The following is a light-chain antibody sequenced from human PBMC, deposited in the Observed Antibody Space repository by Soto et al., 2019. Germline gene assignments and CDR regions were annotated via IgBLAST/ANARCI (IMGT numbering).Light chain of an antibody. CDR3: RSYTGTNTRYV. CDR2: EVS. V-gene: IGLV2-14*01. Sequence: QSALTQPASVSGSPGQSITISCTGSSSDVGGYKFVSWYQQYPGKTPKLMIYEVSNRPPGVSNRFSGSKSGNTASLTISGLQAEHEADYYCRSYTGTNTRYVFATGTKVTVL. J-gene: IGLJ1*01. CDR1: SSDVGGYKF.